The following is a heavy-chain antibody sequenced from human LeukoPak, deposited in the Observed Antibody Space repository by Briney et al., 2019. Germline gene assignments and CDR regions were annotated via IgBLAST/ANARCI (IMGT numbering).Heavy chain of an antibody. CDR3: AKDIGYCSSTSCYGGVFDY. Sequence: GGSLRLSCAASGFTFSSYAMSWVRQAPGKGLEWVSAITCGGGSTYYADSVKGRFTISRDNSKNTLYLQMNSLRAEDTAVYYCAKDIGYCSSTSCYGGVFDYWGQGTLVTVSS. J-gene: IGHJ4*02. V-gene: IGHV3-23*01. D-gene: IGHD2-2*01. CDR1: GFTFSSYA. CDR2: ITCGGGST.